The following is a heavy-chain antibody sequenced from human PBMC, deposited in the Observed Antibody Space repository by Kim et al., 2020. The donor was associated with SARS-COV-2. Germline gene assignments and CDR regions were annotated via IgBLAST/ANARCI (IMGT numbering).Heavy chain of an antibody. CDR1: GFSFSSYW. Sequence: GGSLRLSCEASGFSFSSYWMSWVRQVPEKGLQWVANINQDGTTIYFGDSLSADSMRGRFTISRDNAKNSLYLQMNSLRAEDTAVYYCAREVCSNGMDVWGQGTTVTVSS. CDR2: INQDGTTI. J-gene: IGHJ6*02. V-gene: IGHV3-7*03. D-gene: IGHD3-10*02. CDR3: AREVCSNGMDV.